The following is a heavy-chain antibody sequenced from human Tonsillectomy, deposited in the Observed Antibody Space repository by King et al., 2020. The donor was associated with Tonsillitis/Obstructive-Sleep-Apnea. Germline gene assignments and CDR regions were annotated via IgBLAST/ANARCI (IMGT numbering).Heavy chain of an antibody. D-gene: IGHD4-11*01. CDR2: FSSSASTI. V-gene: IGHV3-48*03. CDR1: GFTFSSYE. Sequence: VQLVESGGGLVQPGGSLRLSCAASGFTFSSYEMNWVRQAPGKGLEWVAYFSSSASTIYYADSVKGRFTISTDNAKNSLYLQMNSLRAEDTAVYHCARGRYMTTIQPSYYYYYMDVWGKGTTVTVSS. CDR3: ARGRYMTTIQPSYYYYYMDV. J-gene: IGHJ6*03.